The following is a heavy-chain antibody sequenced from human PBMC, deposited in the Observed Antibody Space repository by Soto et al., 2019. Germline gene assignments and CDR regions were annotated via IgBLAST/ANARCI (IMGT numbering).Heavy chain of an antibody. CDR2: ISYDGSNK. J-gene: IGHJ4*02. Sequence: GGSLRLSCAASGFTLSSYGMRWVRQAPGKGLEWVAVISYDGSNKYYVDSVKGRITISRDNSKNTLYLKMNSLRAEDTGVYCCAKDGGSSRWLDYWGQGTLVTVSS. D-gene: IGHD6-13*01. V-gene: IGHV3-30*18. CDR1: GFTLSSYG. CDR3: AKDGGSSRWLDY.